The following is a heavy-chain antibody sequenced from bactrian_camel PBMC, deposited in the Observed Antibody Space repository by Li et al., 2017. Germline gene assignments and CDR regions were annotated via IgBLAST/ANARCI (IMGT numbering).Heavy chain of an antibody. J-gene: IGHJ4*01. CDR1: GFTFDDSE. CDR2: INSVGKT. V-gene: IGHV3S60*01. CDR3: ATDLNWQNY. Sequence: HVQLVESGGGLVQPGGSLRLSCAASGFTFDDSEMGWFRQAPGVECELVSTINSVGKTYYLDSVKGRFTISQDNAKTTAYLQMNSLKSEDTVLYYCATDLNWQNYWGQGTQVTVS. D-gene: IGHD7*01.